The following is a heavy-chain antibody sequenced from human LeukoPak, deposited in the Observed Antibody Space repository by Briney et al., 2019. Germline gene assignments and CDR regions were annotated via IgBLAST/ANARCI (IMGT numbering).Heavy chain of an antibody. D-gene: IGHD2-2*01. CDR1: GGTFSSYA. CDR3: ASRTRSSTDIVVVPAAPYYYYYYMDV. J-gene: IGHJ6*03. V-gene: IGHV1-69*05. Sequence: SVKVSCKASGGTFSSYAISWVRQAPGQGLEWMGGIIPIFGTANYAQKFQGRVTITTDESTSTAYMELSSLRSEDTAVYYCASRTRSSTDIVVVPAAPYYYYYYMDVWGKGTTVTVSS. CDR2: IIPIFGTA.